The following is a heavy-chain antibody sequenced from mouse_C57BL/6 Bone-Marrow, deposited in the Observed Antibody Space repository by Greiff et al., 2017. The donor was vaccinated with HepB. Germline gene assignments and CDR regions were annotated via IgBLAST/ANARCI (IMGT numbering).Heavy chain of an antibody. CDR3: ARGSPWFAY. J-gene: IGHJ3*01. V-gene: IGHV5-16*01. CDR2: INYDGSST. Sequence: EVQLQESEGGLVQPGSSMKLSCTASGFTFSDYYMAWVRQVPEKGLEWVANINYDGSSTYYLDSLKSRFIISRDNAKNILYLQMSSLKSEDTATYYCARGSPWFAYWGQGTLVTVSA. CDR1: GFTFSDYY.